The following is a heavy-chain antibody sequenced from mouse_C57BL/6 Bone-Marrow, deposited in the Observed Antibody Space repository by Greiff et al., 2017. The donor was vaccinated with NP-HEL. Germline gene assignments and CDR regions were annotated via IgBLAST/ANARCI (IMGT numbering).Heavy chain of an antibody. CDR1: GYTFTEYT. J-gene: IGHJ3*01. CDR3: ARHEERVWLFAY. V-gene: IGHV1-62-2*01. CDR2: FYPGSGSI. D-gene: IGHD2-10*02. Sequence: VKLMESGAELVKPGASVKLSCKASGYTFTEYTIHWVKQRSGQGLEWIGWFYPGSGSIKYNEKFKDKATLTADKSSSTVYMELSRLTSEDSAVYFCARHEERVWLFAYWGQGTLVTVSA.